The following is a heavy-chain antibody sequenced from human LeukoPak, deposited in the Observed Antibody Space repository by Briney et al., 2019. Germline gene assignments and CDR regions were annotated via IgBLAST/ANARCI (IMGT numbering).Heavy chain of an antibody. J-gene: IGHJ5*02. CDR2: IDPSDSYT. CDR1: GYSFTSYW. Sequence: GESLKISCKGSGYSFTSYWISWVRQMPGKGLEWMGRIDPSDSYTNYSPSFQGHVTISADKSISTAYLQWGSLKASDTAMYYCARHSADYYDSSGYYGRWFDPWGQGTLVTVSS. CDR3: ARHSADYYDSSGYYGRWFDP. D-gene: IGHD3-22*01. V-gene: IGHV5-10-1*01.